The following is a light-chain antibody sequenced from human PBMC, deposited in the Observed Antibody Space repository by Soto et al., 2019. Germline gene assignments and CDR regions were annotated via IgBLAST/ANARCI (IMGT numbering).Light chain of an antibody. CDR3: QHYNNWPPFT. Sequence: EIMMTQSPATLSASPGERATLSCRASQSVTTNLAWYQKKPGQAPRLLIYNAFTRATGIAARFSGSGSGTDSTLTISSLQSEDFAVYYCQHYNNWPPFTFGQGTKLEIQ. CDR1: QSVTTN. J-gene: IGKJ2*01. CDR2: NAF. V-gene: IGKV3-15*01.